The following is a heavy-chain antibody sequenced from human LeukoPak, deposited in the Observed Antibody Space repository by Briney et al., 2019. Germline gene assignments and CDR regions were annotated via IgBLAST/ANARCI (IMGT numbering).Heavy chain of an antibody. CDR3: ARYDFWSGSRFDY. Sequence: ASVKVSCKASGYTFTDYYMHWVRQAPGQGLEWMGWINPNSGGTNYAQKFQGRVTMTRDTSISAAYMELSRLRSDDTAVYYCARYDFWSGSRFDYWGQGTLVTVSS. J-gene: IGHJ4*02. CDR2: INPNSGGT. CDR1: GYTFTDYY. D-gene: IGHD3/OR15-3a*01. V-gene: IGHV1-2*02.